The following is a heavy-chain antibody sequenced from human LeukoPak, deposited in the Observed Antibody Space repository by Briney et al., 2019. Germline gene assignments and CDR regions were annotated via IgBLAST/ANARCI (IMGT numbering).Heavy chain of an antibody. D-gene: IGHD2-2*01. CDR1: GGTFSSYA. V-gene: IGHV1-69*05. Sequence: SVKVSCKASGGTFSSYAISWVRQAPGQGLEWKGRIIPIFGTANYAQKFQGRVTITTDESTSTAYMELSSLRSEDTAVYYCARGYCSSTSCYLPEYFQYWGQGTLVTVSS. J-gene: IGHJ1*01. CDR2: IIPIFGTA. CDR3: ARGYCSSTSCYLPEYFQY.